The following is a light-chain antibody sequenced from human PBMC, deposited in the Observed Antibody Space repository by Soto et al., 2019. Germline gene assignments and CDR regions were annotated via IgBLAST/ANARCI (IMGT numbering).Light chain of an antibody. V-gene: IGLV2-14*01. CDR1: SSDVGGYNY. Sequence: QSALTQPASVSGSPGQSITISCTGTSSDVGGYNYVSWYQQHPGKAPKPMIYEVSNRPSGVSNRFSGSKSGNTASLTISGLQAEEEADYYCSSYTSSSTVVFGGGTKLTVL. J-gene: IGLJ2*01. CDR2: EVS. CDR3: SSYTSSSTVV.